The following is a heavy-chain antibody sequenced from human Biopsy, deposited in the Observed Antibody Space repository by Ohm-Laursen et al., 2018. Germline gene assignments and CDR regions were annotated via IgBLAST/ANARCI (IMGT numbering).Heavy chain of an antibody. Sequence: SLRLSCTASGFTFSTYWMTWVRQAPGKGLEWVANIKRDGSRSNHADSVKGRFTISRDNAKNSLYLQMNSLKTEDTALYYCARAGRYCSGGGCYSWFDSWGQGTLVTVSS. J-gene: IGHJ5*01. CDR3: ARAGRYCSGGGCYSWFDS. CDR2: IKRDGSRS. V-gene: IGHV3-7*03. D-gene: IGHD2-15*01. CDR1: GFTFSTYW.